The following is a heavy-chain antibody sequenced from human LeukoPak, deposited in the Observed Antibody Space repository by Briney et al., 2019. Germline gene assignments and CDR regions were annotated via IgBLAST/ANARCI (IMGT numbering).Heavy chain of an antibody. CDR1: GGSISSYY. V-gene: IGHV4-59*01. J-gene: IGHJ5*02. CDR3: ARTVVVVAASWFDP. Sequence: PSETLSLTCTVSGGSISSYYWSWLRHPPGKGLEWIGYIYYSGSTNYNPSLKSRVTISVDTSKNQFSLKLSSVTAADTAVYYCARTVVVVAASWFDPWGQGTLVTVSS. CDR2: IYYSGST. D-gene: IGHD2-15*01.